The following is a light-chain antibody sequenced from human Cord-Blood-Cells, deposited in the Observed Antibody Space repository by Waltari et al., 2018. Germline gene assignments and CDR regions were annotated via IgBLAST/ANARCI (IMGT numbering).Light chain of an antibody. V-gene: IGKV3-20*01. Sequence: EIVLTQSPGTLSLSPGERATLSCRASKSVSSSYLAWYQQKPGQAPRLLIYGASSRATGIPDRVIGSGSGTDFTLTISRLEPEDFAVYYCQQYGSSRSITFVQGTRLEMK. J-gene: IGKJ5*01. CDR1: KSVSSSY. CDR2: GAS. CDR3: QQYGSSRSIT.